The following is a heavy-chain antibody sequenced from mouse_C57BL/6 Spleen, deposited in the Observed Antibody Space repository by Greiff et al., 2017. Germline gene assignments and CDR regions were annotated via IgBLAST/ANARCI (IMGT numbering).Heavy chain of an antibody. J-gene: IGHJ4*01. CDR3: ARTLSSYYYAMDY. CDR2: ILPGSGST. CDR1: GYTFTGSW. Sequence: QVQLQQSGAELMKPGASVKLSCKATGYTFTGSWIEWVKQRPGHGLEWIGGILPGSGSTTYNEKFKGKATFTADTSSTTTYMQLSSLTTEDSAIDYCARTLSSYYYAMDYWGQGTSVTVSS. V-gene: IGHV1-9*01. D-gene: IGHD3-1*01.